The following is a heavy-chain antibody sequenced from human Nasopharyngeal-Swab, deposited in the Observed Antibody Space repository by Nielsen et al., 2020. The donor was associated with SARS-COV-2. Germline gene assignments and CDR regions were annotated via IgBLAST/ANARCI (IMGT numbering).Heavy chain of an antibody. Sequence: WIRQPPGKGLEWVSVIYSGGSTYYADSVKGRFTISGDNSKNTLYLQMNSLRAEDTAVYYCAKEPIVTMIVVVIDTYFDYWGQGTLVTVSS. CDR3: AKEPIVTMIVVVIDTYFDY. D-gene: IGHD3-22*01. J-gene: IGHJ4*02. CDR2: IYSGGST. V-gene: IGHV3-53*01.